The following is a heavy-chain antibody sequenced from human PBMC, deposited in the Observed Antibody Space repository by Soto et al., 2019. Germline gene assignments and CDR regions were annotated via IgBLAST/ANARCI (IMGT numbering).Heavy chain of an antibody. J-gene: IGHJ4*02. D-gene: IGHD3-3*01. Sequence: QVQLQESGPGLVRPSETLSLTCSVSGASLTNDYWNWIRQSPGKVLEWIGDIYHSGYTKYNPSFESGVTTSIDTSKNQFSLILTSVTAADTAVYYCARERSIFGVVTFDFWGQGTLVTVSS. CDR3: ARERSIFGVVTFDF. CDR2: IYHSGYT. V-gene: IGHV4-59*01. CDR1: GASLTNDY.